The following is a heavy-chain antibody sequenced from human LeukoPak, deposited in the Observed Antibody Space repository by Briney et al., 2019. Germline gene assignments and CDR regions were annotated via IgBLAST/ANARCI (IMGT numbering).Heavy chain of an antibody. CDR2: INPNSGGT. D-gene: IGHD3-22*01. CDR1: GYTFTGYY. V-gene: IGHV1-2*04. CDR3: ARDRDYYDSSGYLDYGMDV. Sequence: ASVKVSCKASGYTFTGYYMHWVRQAPGQGLEWMGWINPNSGGTNYAQKFQGWVTMTRDTSISTAYMELSRLRSDDTAVYHCARDRDYYDSSGYLDYGMDVWGQGTTVTVSS. J-gene: IGHJ6*02.